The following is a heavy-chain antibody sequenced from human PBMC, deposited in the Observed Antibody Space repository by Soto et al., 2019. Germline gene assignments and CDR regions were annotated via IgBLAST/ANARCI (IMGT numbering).Heavy chain of an antibody. CDR1: GFTFSSYW. CDR2: IDSDGSST. CDR3: ARTISGSGSYFSYFDY. Sequence: EVQLVESGGGLVQPGGSLRLSCAASGFTFSSYWMHWVRQAPGKGLVWVSRIDSDGSSTSYVDSVKGRFTISRDNAKNMLHLQINSLGAEDTAMYYCARTISGSGSYFSYFDYWGQGTLVTVSS. V-gene: IGHV3-74*01. J-gene: IGHJ4*02. D-gene: IGHD3-10*01.